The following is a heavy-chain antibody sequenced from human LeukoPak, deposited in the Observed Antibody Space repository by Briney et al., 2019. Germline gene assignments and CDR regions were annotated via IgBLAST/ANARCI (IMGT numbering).Heavy chain of an antibody. V-gene: IGHV3-30*09. D-gene: IGHD6-13*01. CDR3: ARDDGLGSSEFDP. CDR2: ISYDGSNK. Sequence: GGSLRLSCAASGFTFSSYAMHWVRQAPGKGLEWVAVISYDGSNKYYADSVKGRFAISRDNSKNTLYLQMNSLRAEDTAVYYCARDDGLGSSEFDPWGQGTLVTVSS. CDR1: GFTFSSYA. J-gene: IGHJ5*02.